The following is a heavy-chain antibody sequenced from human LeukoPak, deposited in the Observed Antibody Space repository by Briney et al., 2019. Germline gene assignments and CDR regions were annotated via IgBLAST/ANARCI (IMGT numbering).Heavy chain of an antibody. J-gene: IGHJ4*02. Sequence: GGSLRLSCAASGFTFSSYSMNWVRQAPGKGLEWVSSISTSSGYIYYADSVQGRFTISRDNAKNSLYLQMNSLRAEDTAVYYCARAFGYYYGSGTYYRYSDYWGQGTLVTVSS. CDR1: GFTFSSYS. CDR2: ISTSSGYI. CDR3: ARAFGYYYGSGTYYRYSDY. V-gene: IGHV3-21*01. D-gene: IGHD3-10*01.